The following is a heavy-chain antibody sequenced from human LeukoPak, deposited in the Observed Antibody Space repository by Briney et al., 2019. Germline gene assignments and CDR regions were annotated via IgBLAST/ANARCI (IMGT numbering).Heavy chain of an antibody. CDR1: GFSVSDYY. CDR3: ARESNSGYYLSY. V-gene: IGHV3-66*01. CDR2: IYSGGRT. J-gene: IGHJ4*02. Sequence: GGSLRLSCAASGFSVSDYYMSWIRQAPGKGLEWVSVIYSGGRTYYADSVKGRFTISRDNSKNTLYLQMNSLRAEDTAVYYCARESNSGYYLSYWGQGTLVTVSS. D-gene: IGHD3-22*01.